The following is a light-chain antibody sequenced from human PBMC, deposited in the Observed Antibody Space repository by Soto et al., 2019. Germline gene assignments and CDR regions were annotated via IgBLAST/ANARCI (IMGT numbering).Light chain of an antibody. J-gene: IGKJ1*01. CDR3: QQYNSYSWT. CDR1: QSISSW. CDR2: DAS. V-gene: IGKV1-5*01. Sequence: DIQMTQSPSTLPASVGDRVTITCRASQSISSWLAWYQQKPRKAPKILIYDASILESGVPSRFSGSGSGTEFTLTISSLQPDDFATYYCQQYNSYSWTFGQGTKVDI.